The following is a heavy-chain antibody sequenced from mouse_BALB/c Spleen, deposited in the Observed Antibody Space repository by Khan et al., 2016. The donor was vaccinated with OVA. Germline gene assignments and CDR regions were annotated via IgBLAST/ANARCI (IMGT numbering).Heavy chain of an antibody. D-gene: IGHD2-1*01. Sequence: EVMLVESGGGFVKPGGSPKLSCAASGFAFSSYDMSWVRQTPEKRLEWVATISTGGSYTYYPDSVKGRFTISRDIARNTLYLQMRNLRAEDTALYYCARPSYYGNPYFTYWGQGTLVTVSA. J-gene: IGHJ3*01. CDR3: ARPSYYGNPYFTY. CDR2: ISTGGSYT. CDR1: GFAFSSYD. V-gene: IGHV5-9*02.